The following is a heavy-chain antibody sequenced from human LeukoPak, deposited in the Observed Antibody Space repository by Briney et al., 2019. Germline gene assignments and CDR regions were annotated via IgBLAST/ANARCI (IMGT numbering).Heavy chain of an antibody. CDR3: ARGRGRRSMALTDAFDI. V-gene: IGHV1-46*01. CDR1: GYTFTSYY. CDR2: INPSGGST. J-gene: IGHJ3*02. Sequence: ASVKVSCKASGYTFTSYYMHWVRQAPGQGLEWMGIINPSGGSTSYAQKFQGRVTMTRDTSTSTVYMELSSLRSENTAVYYCARGRGRRSMALTDAFDIWGQGTMVTVSS. D-gene: IGHD3-10*01.